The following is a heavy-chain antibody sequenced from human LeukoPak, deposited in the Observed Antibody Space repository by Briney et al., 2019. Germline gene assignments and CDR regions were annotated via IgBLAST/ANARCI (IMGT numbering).Heavy chain of an antibody. V-gene: IGHV3-21*01. CDR2: ISSSSSYI. CDR1: WFPFNSYS. D-gene: IGHD1-26*01. CDR3: ARDTPIVGASDY. Sequence: PGGALRLSCAAPWFPFNSYSLKGVPQAPGKGLGGVSSISSSSSYIYYADSVKGRFTISRDNAKNSLYLQMNSLRAEDTAVYYCARDTPIVGASDYWGQGTLVTVSS. J-gene: IGHJ4*02.